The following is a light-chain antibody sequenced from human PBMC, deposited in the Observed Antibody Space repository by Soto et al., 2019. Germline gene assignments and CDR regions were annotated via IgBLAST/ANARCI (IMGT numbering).Light chain of an antibody. Sequence: QFALTQPASVSGSPGQSITLSCTGTSSCIGGYDYVAWYQRHPGKAPKLIIYDVNNRPSGVSNRFSGSKSGNTASLTISGLQAEDEADYYCTSYASGSSHVVFGGGTKLTAL. CDR2: DVN. CDR3: TSYASGSSHVV. J-gene: IGLJ2*01. V-gene: IGLV2-14*01. CDR1: SSCIGGYDY.